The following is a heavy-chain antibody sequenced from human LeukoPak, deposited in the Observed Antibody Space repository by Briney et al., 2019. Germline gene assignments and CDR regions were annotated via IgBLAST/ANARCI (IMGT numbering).Heavy chain of an antibody. J-gene: IGHJ6*02. CDR1: GYTFTGYY. Sequence: ASVTVSCKASGYTFTGYYMHWVRQAPGQGLEWMGWINPNSGGTNYAQKFQGRVTMTRDTSISTAYMELSRLRSDDTAVYYCARDLSSYCSGGSCYSPGMDVWGQGTTVTVSS. CDR3: ARDLSSYCSGGSCYSPGMDV. V-gene: IGHV1-2*02. CDR2: INPNSGGT. D-gene: IGHD2-15*01.